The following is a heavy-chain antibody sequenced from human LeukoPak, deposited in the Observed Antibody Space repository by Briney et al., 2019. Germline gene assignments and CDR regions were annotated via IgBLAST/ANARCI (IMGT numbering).Heavy chain of an antibody. CDR2: IKSKTDGGTI. V-gene: IGHV3-15*01. D-gene: IGHD3-9*01. CDR1: GFTFTNVW. Sequence: GGSLRLSCAAAGFTFTNVWMSWVRQAPGKGLEWVGRIKSKTDGGTIDYAAPVKGRFTISRDDSKKTLYLHMNSLKIEDTAVYYCTTDLTAPYWGQGTPVTVSS. J-gene: IGHJ4*02. CDR3: TTDLTAPY.